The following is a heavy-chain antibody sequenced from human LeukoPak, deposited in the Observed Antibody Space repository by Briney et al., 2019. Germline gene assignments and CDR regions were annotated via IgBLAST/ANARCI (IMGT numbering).Heavy chain of an antibody. CDR1: GFTFSSYA. D-gene: IGHD1-26*01. CDR2: ISYDGSNK. Sequence: GGSLRLSCAASGFTFSSYAMHWVRQAPGKGLEWVAVISYDGSNKCYADSVKGRFTISRDNSKNTLYLQMNSLRAEDTAVYYCARDKGGSYHADAFDIWGQGTMVTVSS. CDR3: ARDKGGSYHADAFDI. J-gene: IGHJ3*02. V-gene: IGHV3-30-3*01.